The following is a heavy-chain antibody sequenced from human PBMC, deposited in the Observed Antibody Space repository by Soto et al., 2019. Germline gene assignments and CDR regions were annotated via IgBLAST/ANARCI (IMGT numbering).Heavy chain of an antibody. D-gene: IGHD6-13*01. CDR1: GGSISSSNW. CDR3: ATTPGLSPAGSFDW. Sequence: LSLTCAVSGGSISSSNWWSWVRQPPGKGLEWIGEIYHSGSTNYNPSLKSRVTISMDTSKNQFSLKLTSVTATDTGVYYCATTPGLSPAGSFDWWGQGILVTVSS. J-gene: IGHJ4*02. CDR2: IYHSGST. V-gene: IGHV4-4*02.